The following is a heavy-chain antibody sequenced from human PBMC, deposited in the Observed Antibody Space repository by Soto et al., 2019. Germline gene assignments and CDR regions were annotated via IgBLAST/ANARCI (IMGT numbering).Heavy chain of an antibody. J-gene: IGHJ4*02. CDR3: ARHAAYDSVWGKSDGSDY. CDR2: MYDSGAT. V-gene: IGHV4-39*01. D-gene: IGHD3-16*01. Sequence: QLQLQESGPGLVKPSETLSLACTVSGGSISSNSYYWDWIRQPPGKGLEWLGSMYDSGATYHNPSLQSRVTRSVDTSKGHFSLHLSSGTAADTAVYYCARHAAYDSVWGKSDGSDYWGQGTLVTVSS. CDR1: GGSISSNSYY.